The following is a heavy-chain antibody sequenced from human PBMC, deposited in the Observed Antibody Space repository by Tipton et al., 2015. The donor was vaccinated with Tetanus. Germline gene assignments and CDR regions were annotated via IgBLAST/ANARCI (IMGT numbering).Heavy chain of an antibody. D-gene: IGHD3-10*01. CDR2: THHSGNT. V-gene: IGHV4-59*01. CDR1: GASIRSYY. Sequence: GLVKPSETLSLTCSVSGASIRSYYWNWIRQVPGKGLEWIGYTHHSGNTKYNPSLSGRVTTSVDTSKNQFPLKISSLTAADTAVYYCARWGDASGSTNLYAFDIWGQGTMVSVSS. CDR3: ARWGDASGSTNLYAFDI. J-gene: IGHJ3*02.